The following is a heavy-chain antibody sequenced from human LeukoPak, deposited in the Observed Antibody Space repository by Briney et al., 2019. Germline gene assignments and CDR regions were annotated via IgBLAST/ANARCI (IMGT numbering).Heavy chain of an antibody. CDR3: ARDHGPRRFPPITMVHGMDV. V-gene: IGHV3-7*03. CDR1: GFTFSSYW. D-gene: IGHD3-10*01. Sequence: GGSLRLSCAASGFTFSSYWMNWARQAPGKGLEWVASINHNGNVNYYVDSVKGRFTISRDNAKNSLYLQMSNLRAEDTAVYFCARDHGPRRFPPITMVHGMDVWGQGTTVTVSS. J-gene: IGHJ6*02. CDR2: INHNGNVN.